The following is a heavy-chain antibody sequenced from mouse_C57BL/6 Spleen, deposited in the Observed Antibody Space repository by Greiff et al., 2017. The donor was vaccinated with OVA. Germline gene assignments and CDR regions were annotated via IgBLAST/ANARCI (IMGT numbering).Heavy chain of an antibody. CDR3: ARQQTPHYYAMDY. CDR1: GFTFSSYT. V-gene: IGHV5-9*01. J-gene: IGHJ4*01. CDR2: ISGGGGNT. Sequence: DVMLVESGGGLVKPGGSLKLSCAASGFTFSSYTMSWVRQTPEKRLEWVATISGGGGNTYYPDSVKGRFTISRDNAKNTLYLQMSSLRSEDTALYYCARQQTPHYYAMDYWGQGTSVTVSS.